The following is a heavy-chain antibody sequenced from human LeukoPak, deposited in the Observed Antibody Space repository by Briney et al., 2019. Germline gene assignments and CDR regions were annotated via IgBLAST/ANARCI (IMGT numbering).Heavy chain of an antibody. D-gene: IGHD6-19*01. V-gene: IGHV4-39*01. CDR2: IYYSGST. Sequence: PSQTLSLTCTVSGGSISSGGYYWGWIRQPPGKGLEWIGSIYYSGSTYYNPSLKSRVTISVDTSKNQFSLKLSSVTAADTAVYYCARLGYSSGWYVWFGIDYWGQGTLVTVSS. CDR1: GGSISSGGYY. J-gene: IGHJ4*02. CDR3: ARLGYSSGWYVWFGIDY.